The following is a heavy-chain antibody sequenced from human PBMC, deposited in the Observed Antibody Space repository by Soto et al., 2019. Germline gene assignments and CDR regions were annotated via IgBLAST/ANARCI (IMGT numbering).Heavy chain of an antibody. Sequence: PSETLSLTCTVSGGSISSYYWSWIRQPPGKGLEYIKYIYYSGSTNYNPSIKSRVTKSVDTSKSQFSLKLSSVTAADTAEYYCTRLTRYLVVFDYWGQGTLVTVSS. CDR1: GGSISSYY. J-gene: IGHJ4*02. CDR2: IYYSGST. V-gene: IGHV4-59*08. CDR3: TRLTRYLVVFDY. D-gene: IGHD2-15*01.